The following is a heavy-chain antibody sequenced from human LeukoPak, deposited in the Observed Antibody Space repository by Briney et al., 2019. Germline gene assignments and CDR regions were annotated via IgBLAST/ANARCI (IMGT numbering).Heavy chain of an antibody. Sequence: PGGSLRLSRAASGFTVSSNYMSWVRQAPGQGLEWVSVIYSGGSTYCADSVKGRFTISRDNSKNTLYLQMNSLRAEDTAVYYCARVLGVATIYDGFDIWGQGTMVTVSS. CDR1: GFTVSSNY. CDR2: IYSGGST. D-gene: IGHD5-12*01. V-gene: IGHV3-53*01. CDR3: ARVLGVATIYDGFDI. J-gene: IGHJ3*02.